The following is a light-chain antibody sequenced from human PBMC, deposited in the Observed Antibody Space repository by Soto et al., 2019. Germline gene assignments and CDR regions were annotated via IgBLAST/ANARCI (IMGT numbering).Light chain of an antibody. V-gene: IGLV2-14*03. CDR3: SSYRASSTTHYV. Sequence: QSALTQPASLSGSPGQSITISCTGTSSDGGGYNYVSWYQQHPGKGPKLMIYDVSNRPSGVSNRFSCSKSGNTASLTISGLQAEDEADYYCSSYRASSTTHYVFGPGTKVTVL. CDR2: DVS. J-gene: IGLJ1*01. CDR1: SSDGGGYNY.